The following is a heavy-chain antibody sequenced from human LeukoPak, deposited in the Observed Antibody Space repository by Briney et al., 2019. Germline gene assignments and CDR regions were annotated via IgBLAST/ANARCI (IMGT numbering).Heavy chain of an antibody. CDR2: IYYSGST. Sequence: SETLSLTCTVSGGSISSYYWSWIRQPPGKGLEWIGYIYYSGSTNYNPSLKSRVTISVDTSKNQFSLKLSSVTAADAAVYYCARGPYSSGWFSGWFDPWGQGTLVTVSS. J-gene: IGHJ5*02. CDR3: ARGPYSSGWFSGWFDP. CDR1: GGSISSYY. D-gene: IGHD6-19*01. V-gene: IGHV4-59*01.